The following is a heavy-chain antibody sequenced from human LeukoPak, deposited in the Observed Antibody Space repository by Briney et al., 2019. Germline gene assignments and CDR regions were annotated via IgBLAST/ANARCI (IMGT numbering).Heavy chain of an antibody. Sequence: PSETLSLTCDVSGGSLSTYYWSWIRQPAGKGLEWIGRIYTSGTTSYNPSLKSRVTMSIDTSKNQFSLKLSSVTAADTAVYYCARDRSGWPRLFDYWGQGILVTVSS. CDR2: IYTSGTT. V-gene: IGHV4-4*07. CDR1: GGSLSTYY. J-gene: IGHJ4*02. CDR3: ARDRSGWPRLFDY. D-gene: IGHD6-19*01.